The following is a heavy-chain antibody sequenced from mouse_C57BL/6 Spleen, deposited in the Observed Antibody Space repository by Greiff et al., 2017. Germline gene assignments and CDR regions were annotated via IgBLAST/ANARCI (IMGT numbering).Heavy chain of an antibody. CDR2: ISNGGGST. V-gene: IGHV5-12*01. Sequence: EVKLVESGGGLVQPGGSLKLSCAASGFTFSDYYMYWVRQTPEKRLEWVAYISNGGGSTYYPDTVKGRFTISRDNAKNTLYLQMSRLKSEDTAMYYCARGEDDYDGFCAYWGQGTLVTVSA. J-gene: IGHJ3*01. D-gene: IGHD2-4*01. CDR3: ARGEDDYDGFCAY. CDR1: GFTFSDYY.